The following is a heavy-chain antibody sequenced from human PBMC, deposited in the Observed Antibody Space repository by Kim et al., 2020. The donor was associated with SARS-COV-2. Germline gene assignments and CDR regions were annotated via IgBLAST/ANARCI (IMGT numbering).Heavy chain of an antibody. CDR2: IIPIFGTA. Sequence: SVKVSCKASGGTFSSYAISWVRQAPGQGLEWMGGIIPIFGTANYAQKFQGRVTITADESTSTAYMELSSLRSEDTAVYYCASGGGGYCSGGSCYSGASFDYWGQGTLVTVSS. D-gene: IGHD2-15*01. CDR3: ASGGGGYCSGGSCYSGASFDY. CDR1: GGTFSSYA. V-gene: IGHV1-69*13. J-gene: IGHJ4*02.